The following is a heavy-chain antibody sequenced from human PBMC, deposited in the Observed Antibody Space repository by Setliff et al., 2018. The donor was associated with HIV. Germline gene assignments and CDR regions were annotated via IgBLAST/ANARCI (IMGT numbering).Heavy chain of an antibody. CDR3: ARQKETYYYDSSGYPAYFDY. CDR1: GFSISSGYF. CDR2: IYHSGST. Sequence: SETLSLTCTVFGFSISSGYFWGWIRQPPGKGLEWIGSIYHSGSTYYSPSLKSRVSFSVDTSKNQLSLKLRSVTAADSAMYYCARQKETYYYDSSGYPAYFDYWGQGTLVTVSS. D-gene: IGHD3-22*01. V-gene: IGHV4-38-2*02. J-gene: IGHJ4*02.